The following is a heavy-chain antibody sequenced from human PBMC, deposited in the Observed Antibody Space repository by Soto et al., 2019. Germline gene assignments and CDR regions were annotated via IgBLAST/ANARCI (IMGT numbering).Heavy chain of an antibody. Sequence: GASVKVSCKASGYTFTSYGISWVRQAPGQGLEWMGWISAYNGNTSYAQKLQGRVTMTTDTSTSTAYMELRSLRSDDTAVYYCARDSGVHSTLLNYYYYGMDVWGQGTTVTVSS. CDR1: GYTFTSYG. V-gene: IGHV1-18*01. CDR2: ISAYNGNT. CDR3: ARDSGVHSTLLNYYYYGMDV. D-gene: IGHD3-10*01. J-gene: IGHJ6*02.